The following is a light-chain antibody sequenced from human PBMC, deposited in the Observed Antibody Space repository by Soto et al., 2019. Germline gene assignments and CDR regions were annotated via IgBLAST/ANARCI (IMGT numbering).Light chain of an antibody. J-gene: IGKJ3*01. V-gene: IGKV3-20*01. CDR2: GAS. Sequence: EIVLTQSPGTLSLSPGERATLSCRASQSVTSNYLAWYQQKPGQAPGLLIYGASSRATGIPDRFSGSGSGTDFTLTISRLEPEDFAVYYCQQYGRSPFTFGPGTKVDIK. CDR1: QSVTSNY. CDR3: QQYGRSPFT.